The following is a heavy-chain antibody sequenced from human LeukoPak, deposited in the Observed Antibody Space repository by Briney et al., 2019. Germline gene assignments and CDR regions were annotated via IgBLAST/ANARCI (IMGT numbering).Heavy chain of an antibody. D-gene: IGHD3-3*01. CDR1: GFTFSSYA. V-gene: IGHV3-23*01. CDR2: ISGSGGST. CDR3: AKLFWTYYDFWSGYHDQSDY. Sequence: PGGSLRLSCAASGFTFSSYAMSWVRQAPGKGLEWVSAISGSGGSTYYADSVKGRFTISRDDSKNTLYLQMNSLRAEDTAVYYCAKLFWTYYDFWSGYHDQSDYWGQGTLVTVSS. J-gene: IGHJ4*02.